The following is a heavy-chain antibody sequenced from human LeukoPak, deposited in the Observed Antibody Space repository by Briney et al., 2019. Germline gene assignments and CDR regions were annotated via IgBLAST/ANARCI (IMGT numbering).Heavy chain of an antibody. V-gene: IGHV1-69*05. Sequence: ASVKVSCKASGGTFSSYAISWVRQAPGQGLEWTGGIIPIFGTANYAQKFQGRVTITTDESTSTAYMELSSLRSEDTAVYYCARGGPYGIYYYYYMDVWGKGTTVTVSS. CDR3: ARGGPYGIYYYYYMDV. J-gene: IGHJ6*03. CDR2: IIPIFGTA. D-gene: IGHD4-17*01. CDR1: GGTFSSYA.